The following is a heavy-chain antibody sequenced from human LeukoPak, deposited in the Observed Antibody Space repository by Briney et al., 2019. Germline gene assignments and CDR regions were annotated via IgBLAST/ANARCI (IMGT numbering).Heavy chain of an antibody. CDR1: GGSISSSSYY. V-gene: IGHV4-39*06. J-gene: IGHJ4*02. Sequence: SETLSLTCTVSGGSISSSSYYWGWIRQPPGKGLEWIGSIYYSGSTYYNPSLKSRVTISVDTSKNQFALKLSSVTAADTAVYYCAREGGATSYFDYWGQGTLVTVSS. CDR3: AREGGATSYFDY. D-gene: IGHD1-26*01. CDR2: IYYSGST.